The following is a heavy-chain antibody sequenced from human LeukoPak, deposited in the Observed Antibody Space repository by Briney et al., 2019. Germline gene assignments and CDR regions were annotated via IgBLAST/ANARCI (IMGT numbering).Heavy chain of an antibody. V-gene: IGHV4-59*01. CDR2: IYYSGST. Sequence: SETLSLTCTVSGGSISSYYWSWIRQPPGKGLEWIGYIYYSGSTNYNPSLKSRVTISVDTTKNQFSLKLSSVTAADTAVYYCARSGGSGSYSRWFDPWGQGTLVTVSS. CDR3: ARSGGSGSYSRWFDP. J-gene: IGHJ5*02. D-gene: IGHD3-10*01. CDR1: GGSISSYY.